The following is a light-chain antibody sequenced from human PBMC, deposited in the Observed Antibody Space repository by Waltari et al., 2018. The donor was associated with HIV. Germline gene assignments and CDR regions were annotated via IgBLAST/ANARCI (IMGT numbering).Light chain of an antibody. CDR2: SNN. V-gene: IGLV1-44*01. J-gene: IGLJ1*01. CDR3: AAWDESLNGSSYV. Sequence: QSVLTPPPSASATPVPRVTISRAGSGSNTVSNAVNQYQQLPGPAPKLLIYSNNQRPSGVPDRFSGSKSGTSASLASSGLQSEDEADYYCAAWDESLNGSSYVFGTGTKVTVL. CDR1: GSNTVSNA.